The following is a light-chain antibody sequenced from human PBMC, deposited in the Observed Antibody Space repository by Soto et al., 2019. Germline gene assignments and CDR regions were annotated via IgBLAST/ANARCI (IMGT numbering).Light chain of an antibody. CDR1: SSDVGSYNL. CDR3: CSYAGSSTWV. CDR2: EGS. Sequence: QSALTQPASVCGSPEHSITISCTGTSSDVGSYNLVSWYQQHPGKAPKLMIYEGSKRPSGVSNRFSGSKSGNTASLTISGLQAEDEADYYCCSYAGSSTWVFGGGTKLAVL. V-gene: IGLV2-23*01. J-gene: IGLJ3*02.